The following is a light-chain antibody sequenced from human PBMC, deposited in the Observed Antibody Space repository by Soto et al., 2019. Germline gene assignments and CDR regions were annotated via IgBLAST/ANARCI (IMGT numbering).Light chain of an antibody. CDR2: GAS. CDR3: QQYGGSLRT. V-gene: IGKV3-20*01. Sequence: EIVMTQSPTILSVSPGERATLSCRASQSVYLNALAWYQQKPGQAPRLLIHGASNRASGIPDRFSGSGSGTDFTLTISRLEPEDFAVYYCQQYGGSLRTFGQGTKVDIK. CDR1: QSVYLNA. J-gene: IGKJ1*01.